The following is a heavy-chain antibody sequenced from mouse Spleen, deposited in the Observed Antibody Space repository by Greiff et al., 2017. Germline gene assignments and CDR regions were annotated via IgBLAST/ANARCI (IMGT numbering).Heavy chain of an antibody. D-gene: IGHD2-4*01. CDR3: AISTMRGFAY. CDR2: ISYDGSN. CDR1: GYSITSGYY. J-gene: IGHJ3*01. V-gene: IGHV3-6*01. Sequence: DVKLQESGPGLVKPSQSLSLTCSVTGYSITSGYYWNWIRQFPGNKLEWMGYISYDGSNNYNPSLKNRISITRDTSKNQFFLKLNSVTTEDTATYYCAISTMRGFAYWGQGTLVTVSA.